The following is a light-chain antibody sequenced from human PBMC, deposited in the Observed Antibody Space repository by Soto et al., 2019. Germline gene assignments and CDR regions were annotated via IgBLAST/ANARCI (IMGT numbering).Light chain of an antibody. J-gene: IGLJ2*01. CDR3: AAWDDSLKVV. V-gene: IGLV1-47*01. Sequence: QSVLTQPPSASGTPGQRVTISCSGSSSNIGSNYVYWYQQLPGTAPKLLIYRNDQRPSGVPDRFSGSKSGTSASLAIRGLRSEDESDYYCAAWDDSLKVVFGGGTKVTVL. CDR2: RND. CDR1: SSNIGSNY.